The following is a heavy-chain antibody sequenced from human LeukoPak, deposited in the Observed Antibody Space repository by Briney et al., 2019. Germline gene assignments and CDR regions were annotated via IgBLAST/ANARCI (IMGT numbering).Heavy chain of an antibody. Sequence: GGSLRLSCAASGFTFRSYGMHWVRQAPGKGLEWVAYTRDDGSKNWYGDSVKGRFTISRDNPKNTLYLQMKSLRGEDTAVYYCTNGDCRGGRCSSGAYWGQGTLVTASS. V-gene: IGHV3-30*02. CDR2: TRDDGSKN. CDR1: GFTFRSYG. CDR3: TNGDCRGGRCSSGAY. J-gene: IGHJ4*02. D-gene: IGHD2-15*01.